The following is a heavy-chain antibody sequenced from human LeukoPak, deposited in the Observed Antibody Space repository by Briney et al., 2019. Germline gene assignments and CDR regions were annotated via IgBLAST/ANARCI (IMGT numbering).Heavy chain of an antibody. CDR3: AVNYDILTGYSDAFDI. Sequence: SETLSLTCTVSGGSISSYYWSWIRLPPGKGLEWIGYIYYSGSTNYNPSLKSRVTISVDTSKNQFSLKLSSVTAADTAVYYCAVNYDILTGYSDAFDIWGQGTMVTVSS. CDR1: GGSISSYY. J-gene: IGHJ3*02. CDR2: IYYSGST. D-gene: IGHD3-9*01. V-gene: IGHV4-59*01.